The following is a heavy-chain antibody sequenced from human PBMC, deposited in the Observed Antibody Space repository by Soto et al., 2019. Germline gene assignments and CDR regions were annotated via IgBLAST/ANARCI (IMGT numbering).Heavy chain of an antibody. CDR1: GFTFSSYA. Sequence: GGSLRLSCAASGFTFSSYAMSWVRQAPGKGLEWVSAISGSGGSTYYADSVKGRFTISRDNSKNTLYLQMNSLRSDDTAVYYCARDDCISTSCYVSYWGQGTLVTVSS. CDR3: ARDDCISTSCYVSY. D-gene: IGHD2-2*01. V-gene: IGHV3-23*01. J-gene: IGHJ4*02. CDR2: ISGSGGST.